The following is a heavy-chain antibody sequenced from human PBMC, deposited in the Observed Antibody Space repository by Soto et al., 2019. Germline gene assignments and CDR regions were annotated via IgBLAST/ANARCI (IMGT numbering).Heavy chain of an antibody. CDR3: ARAESSGWTDAFDI. CDR1: GYTFTSYG. Sequence: ASVKVSCKASGYTFTSYGISWVRQAPGQGLEWMGWISAYNGNTNYAQKLQGRVTMTTDTSTSTAYMELRSLRSDDTAMYYCARAESSGWTDAFDIWGQGTMVTVSS. J-gene: IGHJ3*02. V-gene: IGHV1-18*01. D-gene: IGHD6-19*01. CDR2: ISAYNGNT.